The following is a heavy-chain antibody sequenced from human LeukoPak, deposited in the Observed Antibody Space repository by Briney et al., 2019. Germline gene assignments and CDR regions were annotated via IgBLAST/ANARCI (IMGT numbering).Heavy chain of an antibody. J-gene: IGHJ4*02. V-gene: IGHV4-39*01. Sequence: TASETLSLTCTVSGGSISSSSYSWGWIRQPPGKGLEWIGSIYYSGSTYYNPSLKSRVTISVDTSKNQFSLKLSSVTAADTAVYYCARHDDTYYYDSSGQNFDYWGQGTLVTVSS. CDR2: IYYSGST. D-gene: IGHD3-22*01. CDR3: ARHDDTYYYDSSGQNFDY. CDR1: GGSISSSSYS.